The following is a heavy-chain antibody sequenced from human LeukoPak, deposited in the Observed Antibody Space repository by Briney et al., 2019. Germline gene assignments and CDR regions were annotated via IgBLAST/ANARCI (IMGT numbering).Heavy chain of an antibody. CDR1: CVSFSGYY. Sequence: PSETLSLTCALYCVSFSGYYWSWIRQPPGKGLEWLGEINHSGSTNYNPSLKSRVTISVDTSKHQFSLQLTCVPAADTAVYYCARESSSGSYWGQGTLVTVSS. CDR2: INHSGST. V-gene: IGHV4-34*01. CDR3: ARESSSGSY. D-gene: IGHD6-13*01. J-gene: IGHJ4*02.